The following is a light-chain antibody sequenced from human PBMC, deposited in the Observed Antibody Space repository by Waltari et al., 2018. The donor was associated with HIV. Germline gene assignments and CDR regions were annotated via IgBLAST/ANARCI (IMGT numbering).Light chain of an antibody. J-gene: IGLJ2*01. Sequence: QSVLTQPPSVSGTPGQRVTISCSGSSSNIGSKTINWYQQLPGTAPKLLIYNNNQRPSGVPDRFPGSKSGTSASLAISGLQSEDEADYYCAAWDGSVNYSPVVFGGGTKLTVL. CDR1: SSNIGSKT. V-gene: IGLV1-44*01. CDR2: NNN. CDR3: AAWDGSVNYSPVV.